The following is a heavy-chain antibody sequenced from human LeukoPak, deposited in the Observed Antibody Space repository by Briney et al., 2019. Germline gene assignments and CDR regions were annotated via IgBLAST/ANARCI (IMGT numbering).Heavy chain of an antibody. CDR3: ARALADTRGYYLGFDH. J-gene: IGHJ4*02. CDR1: GFMFSNYW. V-gene: IGHV3-7*01. Sequence: GGSLRLSCAASGFMFSNYWMTWVRQAPGKGLEWVANIKQDGSDKYYVESVKGRFTVSRDNAKNSVYLQMSSLRPDDTALYYCARALADTRGYYLGFDHWGQGTLVTVSS. CDR2: IKQDGSDK. D-gene: IGHD3-22*01.